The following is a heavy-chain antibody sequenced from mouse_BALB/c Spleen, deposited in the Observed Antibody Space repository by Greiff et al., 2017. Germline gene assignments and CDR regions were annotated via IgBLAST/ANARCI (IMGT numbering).Heavy chain of an antibody. J-gene: IGHJ2*01. D-gene: IGHD2-4*01. V-gene: IGHV1-82*01. Sequence: VKLQESGPELVKPGASVKISCKASGYAFSSSWMNSVKQRPGQGLEWIGRIYPGDGDTNYNGKFKGKATLTADTSSSTAYMQLSSLTSVDSAVYFCARRLYYDYDEGAVFDYWGQGTTLTVSS. CDR3: ARRLYYDYDEGAVFDY. CDR2: IYPGDGDT. CDR1: GYAFSSSW.